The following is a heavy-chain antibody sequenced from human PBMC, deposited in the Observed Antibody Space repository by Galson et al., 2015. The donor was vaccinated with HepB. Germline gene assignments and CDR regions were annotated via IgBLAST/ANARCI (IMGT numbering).Heavy chain of an antibody. CDR2: INPSGGST. CDR1: GGTFSSYA. V-gene: IGHV1-46*01. Sequence: SVKVSCKASGGTFSSYAISWVRQAPGQGLEWMGIINPSGGSTSYAQKFQGRVTMTRDTSTSTVYMELSSLRSEDTAVYYCARDKIFGVASYYYYYSYYGMDVWGQGTTVTVSS. CDR3: ARDKIFGVASYYYYYSYYGMDV. J-gene: IGHJ6*02. D-gene: IGHD3-3*01.